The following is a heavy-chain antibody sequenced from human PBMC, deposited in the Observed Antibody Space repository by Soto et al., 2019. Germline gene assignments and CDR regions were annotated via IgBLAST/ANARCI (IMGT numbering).Heavy chain of an antibody. D-gene: IGHD4-17*01. CDR2: IYGGERT. Sequence: EEQLVESGGGFAQPGGSLRLSCAASGFSVTNDYMSWVRQAPGKGLEWVSVIYGGERTFYADSVKGRFTISRDSSRNTLFLQMNNLRAEDTGIYYCARERWAGTTPWGQGALVTVSS. J-gene: IGHJ5*02. CDR3: ARERWAGTTP. V-gene: IGHV3-66*01. CDR1: GFSVTNDY.